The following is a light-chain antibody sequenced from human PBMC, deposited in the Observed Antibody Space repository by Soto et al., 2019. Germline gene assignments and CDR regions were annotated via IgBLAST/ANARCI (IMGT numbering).Light chain of an antibody. V-gene: IGKV3-20*01. Sequence: EIVLTQSPGILSLSPGEGATLSCRASQSVRSNYLAWYQQKPGQTPRLLFYGASSRATGIPVRFSGSGAGTDFTLTISRLEPEDFAVYYCQQYANTPYTFGQGTKLVIK. J-gene: IGKJ2*01. CDR1: QSVRSNY. CDR2: GAS. CDR3: QQYANTPYT.